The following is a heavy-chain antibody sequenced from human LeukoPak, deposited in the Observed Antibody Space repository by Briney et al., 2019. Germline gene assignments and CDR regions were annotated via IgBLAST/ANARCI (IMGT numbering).Heavy chain of an antibody. V-gene: IGHV1-69*01. D-gene: IGHD6-19*01. Sequence: ASVKVSCKASGGTFSSYAISWVRQAPVQGLEWMGGIIPIFGTANYAQKFQGRVTITADESTSTAYMELSSLRSEDTAVYYCARVSSGRYHFDYWGQGTLLTVSS. J-gene: IGHJ4*02. CDR1: GGTFSSYA. CDR2: IIPIFGTA. CDR3: ARVSSGRYHFDY.